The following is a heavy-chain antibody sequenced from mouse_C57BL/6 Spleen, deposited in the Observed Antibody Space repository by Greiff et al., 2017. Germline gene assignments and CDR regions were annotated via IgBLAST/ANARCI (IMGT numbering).Heavy chain of an antibody. CDR2: IYPGSGST. J-gene: IGHJ2*01. Sequence: QVQLQQPGAELVKPGASVKMSCKASGYTFTSYWITWVKQRPGQGLEWIGDIYPGSGSTNYNEKFKSKATLTVDTSSSTAYMQLSSLKSEDSAGYNCARIHATVVADLDYWGQGTTLTVSS. V-gene: IGHV1-55*01. D-gene: IGHD1-1*01. CDR1: GYTFTSYW. CDR3: ARIHATVVADLDY.